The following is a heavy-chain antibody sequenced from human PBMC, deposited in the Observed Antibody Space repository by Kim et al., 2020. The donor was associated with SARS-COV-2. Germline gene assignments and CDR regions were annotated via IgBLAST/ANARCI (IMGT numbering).Heavy chain of an antibody. CDR2: IYYSGST. Sequence: SETLSLTCTVSGGSISSSSYYWGWIRQPPGKGLEWIGSIYYSGSTYYNPSLKSRVTISVDMSKNQFSLKLSSVTAADTAVYYCARGIAAAGTDDYYYYYGMDVWGQGTTVTVSS. D-gene: IGHD6-13*01. CDR1: GGSISSSSYY. CDR3: ARGIAAAGTDDYYYYYGMDV. J-gene: IGHJ6*02. V-gene: IGHV4-39*07.